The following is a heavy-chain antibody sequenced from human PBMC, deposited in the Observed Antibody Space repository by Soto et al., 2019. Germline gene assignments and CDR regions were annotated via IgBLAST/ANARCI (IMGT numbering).Heavy chain of an antibody. CDR1: GFTFSSYA. CDR3: AKDLGLDY. V-gene: IGHV3-23*01. J-gene: IGHJ4*02. Sequence: PGGSPRLSCAASGFTFSSYAMTWVRQAPGKGLEWVSAISGSGGSTYYADSVKGRFTISRDNSKSTLSLQMSSLRAEDTALYYCAKDLGLDYWGQGTLVTVSS. CDR2: ISGSGGST.